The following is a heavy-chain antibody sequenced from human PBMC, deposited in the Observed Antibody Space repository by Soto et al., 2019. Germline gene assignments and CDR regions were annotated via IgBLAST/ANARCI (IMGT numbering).Heavy chain of an antibody. CDR3: PRVRHGWTFFDS. J-gene: IGHJ4*02. D-gene: IGHD6-19*01. V-gene: IGHV4-59*02. Sequence: QLQLQESGPGLVRPSETLSLTCTVSGGSVSSFFWSCILQPPGRGLEWIGYLYYVGRTHYSPSLTSRVTISVDPSQHQFSLNLMSLTAADTPIYYCPRVRHGWTFFDSWSQGTLVTVSS. CDR1: GGSVSSFF. CDR2: LYYVGRT.